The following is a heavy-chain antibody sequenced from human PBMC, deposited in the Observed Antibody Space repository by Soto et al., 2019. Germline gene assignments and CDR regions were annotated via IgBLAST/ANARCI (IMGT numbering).Heavy chain of an antibody. D-gene: IGHD3-10*01. V-gene: IGHV3-66*01. Sequence: EVQLVEAGGGLVQPGGSLRLSCAASGFTVSSNYRSWVRQAPGKGLEWVSVIYSGGSTYYADSVKGRFTISRDNSKNTLYLQMNSLRAEDTAVYYCARAYYYGSGGEFDYRGQGTLVTVSS. CDR3: ARAYYYGSGGEFDY. CDR1: GFTVSSNY. J-gene: IGHJ4*02. CDR2: IYSGGST.